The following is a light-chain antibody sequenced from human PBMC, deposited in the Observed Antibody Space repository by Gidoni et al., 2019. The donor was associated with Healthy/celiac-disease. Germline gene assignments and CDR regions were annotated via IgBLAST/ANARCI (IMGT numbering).Light chain of an antibody. CDR3: QQYGSSLWT. J-gene: IGKJ1*01. V-gene: IGKV3-20*01. CDR2: GAS. Sequence: EIVLTQSPGPLSLSPGERATLSCRASQSVSSSYLAWYQQKPGQAPRLLIYGASSRATGIPDRFSGSGSGTDFTLTISRLEPEEFALYYCQQYGSSLWTFXXXTKVEIK. CDR1: QSVSSSY.